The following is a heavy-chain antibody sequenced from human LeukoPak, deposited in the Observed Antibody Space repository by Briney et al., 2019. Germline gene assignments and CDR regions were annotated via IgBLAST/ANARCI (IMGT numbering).Heavy chain of an antibody. D-gene: IGHD2-15*01. J-gene: IGHJ3*02. CDR1: GGSFSGYY. Sequence: ASETLSLTCAVYGGSFSGYYWSWIRQPPGKGLEWIGEINHSGSTNYNPSLKSRVTISVDTSKNQLSLKLSSVTAADTAVYYCAREWDIVVVQAFDIWGQGTMVTVSS. CDR2: INHSGST. V-gene: IGHV4-34*01. CDR3: AREWDIVVVQAFDI.